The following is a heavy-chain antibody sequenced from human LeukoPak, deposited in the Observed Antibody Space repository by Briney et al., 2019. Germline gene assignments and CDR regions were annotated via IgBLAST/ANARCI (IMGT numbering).Heavy chain of an antibody. Sequence: GGSLRLSCAASGFTFSSYAMHWVRQAPGKGLEWVAVIWYDGSNKNYVDSVKGRFTISRDNSKNTLYLQMNSLRDEDTAVYYCAKVNPPRGGRSGWYETNDYWGQGTLVTVSS. J-gene: IGHJ4*02. CDR2: IWYDGSNK. CDR1: GFTFSSYA. V-gene: IGHV3-33*06. D-gene: IGHD6-19*01. CDR3: AKVNPPRGGRSGWYETNDY.